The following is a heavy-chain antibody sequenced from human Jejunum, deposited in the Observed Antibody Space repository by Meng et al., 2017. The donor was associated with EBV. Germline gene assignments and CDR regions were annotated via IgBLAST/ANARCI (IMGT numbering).Heavy chain of an antibody. J-gene: IGHJ4*02. CDR2: IHHSGRT. Sequence: VRLQESGPGLVKPSGTLSLTCAVSGGSITSTNWWSWVRQPPGKGLEWIGEIHHSGRTNYNPSLKSRVTISVDKSKNQFSLELSSVTAADTAVYFCASVGYYDSSGYFTDYWGQGTLVTVSS. CDR1: GGSITSTNW. V-gene: IGHV4-4*02. CDR3: ASVGYYDSSGYFTDY. D-gene: IGHD3-22*01.